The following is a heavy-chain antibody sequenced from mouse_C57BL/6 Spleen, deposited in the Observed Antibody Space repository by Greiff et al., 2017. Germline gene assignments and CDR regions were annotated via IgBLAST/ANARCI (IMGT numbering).Heavy chain of an antibody. V-gene: IGHV5-16*01. J-gene: IGHJ2*01. CDR3: AREAGRCHLDC. Sequence: EVKLVEPEGGLVQPGSSMKLSCTASGFTFSDYYMAWVRQVPEKGLEWVANINYDGSSTSSLDYLKSRFILSRDNAKNILYLQMSSLKSEDTATDYCAREAGRCHLDCWGQGTTLTVSS. CDR1: GFTFSDYY. D-gene: IGHD6-1*01. CDR2: INYDGSST.